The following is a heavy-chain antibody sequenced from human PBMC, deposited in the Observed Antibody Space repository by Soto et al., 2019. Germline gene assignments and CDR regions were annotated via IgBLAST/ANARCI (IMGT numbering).Heavy chain of an antibody. V-gene: IGHV3-66*01. CDR2: IYTGGGT. J-gene: IGHJ2*01. CDR3: ARSGITMIVGWYFDL. Sequence: PGGSLRLSCAASGLTVSTNPMSWVRQAPGKGLEWVSVIYTGGGTHYADSVKGRFTISRDNSKNTLNLQMNSLRPEDTAVYYCARSGITMIVGWYFDLWGRGTLVTVS. CDR1: GLTVSTNP. D-gene: IGHD3-22*01.